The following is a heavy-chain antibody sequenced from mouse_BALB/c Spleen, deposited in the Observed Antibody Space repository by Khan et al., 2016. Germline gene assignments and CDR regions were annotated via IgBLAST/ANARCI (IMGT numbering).Heavy chain of an antibody. Sequence: QVQLQQSGAELMKPGASVKISCKATGYTFSSYWIEWVKQRPGHGLEWIGEILPGSGRTNYTEKFKGKATFTAATSSHPAYMQLRSRTSEDSADYYCERGGVRRGGYAMDYWGQGTSVTISS. J-gene: IGHJ4*01. CDR2: ILPGSGRT. D-gene: IGHD2-14*01. CDR1: GYTFSSYW. V-gene: IGHV1-9*01. CDR3: ERGGVRRGGYAMDY.